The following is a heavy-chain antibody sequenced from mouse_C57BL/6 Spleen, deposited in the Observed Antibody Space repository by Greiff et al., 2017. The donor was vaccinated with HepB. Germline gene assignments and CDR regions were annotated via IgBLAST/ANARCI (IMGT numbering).Heavy chain of an antibody. V-gene: IGHV1-52*01. J-gene: IGHJ2*01. CDR2: IDPSDSET. CDR3: ARGPFTTVVSYYFDY. D-gene: IGHD1-1*01. Sequence: QVQLKQPGAELVRPGSSVKLSCKASGYTFTSYWMHWVKQRPIQGLEWIGNIDPSDSETHYNQKFKDKATLTVDKSSSTAYMQLSSLTSEDSAVYYCARGPFTTVVSYYFDYWGQGTTLTVSS. CDR1: GYTFTSYW.